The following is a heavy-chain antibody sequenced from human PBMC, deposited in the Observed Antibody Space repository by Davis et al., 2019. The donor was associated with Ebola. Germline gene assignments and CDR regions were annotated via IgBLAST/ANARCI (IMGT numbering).Heavy chain of an antibody. V-gene: IGHV1-24*01. CDR1: GYTLTEFS. Sequence: ASVKVSCKVSGYTLTEFSMHWVRQAPGKGLEWMGGFDPEDGETIYAQKFQGRVTMTEDTSTDTAYMELSSLRSEDTAVHYCAISAAGDVEYWGQGTLVTVSS. CDR3: AISAAGDVEY. CDR2: FDPEDGET. D-gene: IGHD7-27*01. J-gene: IGHJ4*02.